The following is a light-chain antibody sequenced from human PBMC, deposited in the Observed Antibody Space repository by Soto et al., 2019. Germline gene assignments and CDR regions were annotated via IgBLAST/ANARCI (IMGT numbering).Light chain of an antibody. J-gene: IGKJ2*01. V-gene: IGKV3-20*01. CDR2: AAS. Sequence: EIVLTQSPATPSMSPGERATLSCRASEFVSSSYLVWYQQKPGQAPSLLIYAASRRATGIPDRFSGRGSATEYTPTINTLEPEDFAVYYCQQQGTFGQGT. CDR3: QQQGT. CDR1: EFVSSSY.